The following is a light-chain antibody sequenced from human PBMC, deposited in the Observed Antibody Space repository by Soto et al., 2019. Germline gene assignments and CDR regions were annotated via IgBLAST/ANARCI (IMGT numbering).Light chain of an antibody. CDR3: QQYTRT. CDR2: DAS. J-gene: IGKJ1*01. V-gene: IGKV1-5*01. CDR1: QSISSW. Sequence: DIQMTQSPSTLSASVGDRVTITCRASQSISSWLAWYQQKPGKAPKLLIYDASSLESGVPSRFSGSGSGTEFTLTIRSLQPDDFATYYCQQYTRTFGQGTTVEIK.